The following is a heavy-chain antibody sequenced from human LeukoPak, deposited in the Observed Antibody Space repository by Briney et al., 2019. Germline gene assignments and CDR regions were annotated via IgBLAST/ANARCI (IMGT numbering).Heavy chain of an antibody. V-gene: IGHV3-49*03. J-gene: IGHJ6*03. CDR1: GSTFGDYA. CDR3: TRDRITIFGVVIMGYYMDV. CDR2: IRSKAYGGTT. Sequence: HPGRSLRLSCTASGSTFGDYAMSWFRQAPGKGLEWVGFIRSKAYGGTTEYAASVKGRFTISRGDSKSIAYLQMNSLKTEDTAVYYCTRDRITIFGVVIMGYYMDVWGKGTTVTVSS. D-gene: IGHD3-3*01.